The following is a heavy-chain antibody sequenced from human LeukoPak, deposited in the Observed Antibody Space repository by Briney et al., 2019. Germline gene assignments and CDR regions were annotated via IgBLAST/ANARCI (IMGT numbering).Heavy chain of an antibody. CDR3: AKSDYLGSGFGELRGGMDV. J-gene: IGHJ6*02. V-gene: IGHV3-30*18. D-gene: IGHD3-10*01. CDR1: GFTFSSYG. Sequence: GGSLRLSCAAPGFTFSSYGMHWVRQAPGKGLEGVAVISYDGSNKYYADSVKGRFTISRDNSKNTLYLQMNSLRAEDTAVYYCAKSDYLGSGFGELRGGMDVWGQGTTVTVSS. CDR2: ISYDGSNK.